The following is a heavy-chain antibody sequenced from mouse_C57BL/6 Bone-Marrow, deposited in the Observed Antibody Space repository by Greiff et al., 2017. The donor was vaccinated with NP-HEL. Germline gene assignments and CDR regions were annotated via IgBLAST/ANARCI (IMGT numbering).Heavy chain of an antibody. CDR3: ASPTGTRDAMDY. D-gene: IGHD4-1*02. J-gene: IGHJ4*01. V-gene: IGHV2-2*01. CDR2: IWSGGST. Sequence: VQLQQSGPGLVQPSQSLSITCTVSGFSLTSYGVHWVRQSPGKGLEWLGVIWSGGSTDYNAAFISRLSISKDNSKSQVFFKMNSLQADDTAIYYCASPTGTRDAMDYWGQGTSVTVSS. CDR1: GFSLTSYG.